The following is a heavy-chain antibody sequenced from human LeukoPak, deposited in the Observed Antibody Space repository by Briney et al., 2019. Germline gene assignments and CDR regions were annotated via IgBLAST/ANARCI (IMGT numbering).Heavy chain of an antibody. V-gene: IGHV4-61*02. Sequence: KPSQTLSLTCTVSGGSISSGSYYWSWLRQPAGKGLEWIGRIFTSGSTKYNPSLKSRVTISVDTSKNQFSLKLSSVTAADTAVYYCAREGKITMVRGVIRYYYMDVWGKGTTVTISS. CDR3: AREGKITMVRGVIRYYYMDV. D-gene: IGHD3-10*01. J-gene: IGHJ6*03. CDR1: GGSISSGSYY. CDR2: IFTSGST.